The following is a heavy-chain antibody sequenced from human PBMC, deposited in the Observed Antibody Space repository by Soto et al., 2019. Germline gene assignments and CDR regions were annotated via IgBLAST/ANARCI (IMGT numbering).Heavy chain of an antibody. Sequence: ASVKVSCKASGYTFTSYGISWVRQAPGQGLEWMGWISAYNGNTNYAQKLQGRVPMTTDTSTSTAYMELRSLRSDDTPVYYCAKHNNDVWSGYPELSHYCYYGIDVWSQGTTVS. CDR1: GYTFTSYG. CDR2: ISAYNGNT. CDR3: AKHNNDVWSGYPELSHYCYYGIDV. V-gene: IGHV1-18*01. J-gene: IGHJ6*02. D-gene: IGHD3-3*01.